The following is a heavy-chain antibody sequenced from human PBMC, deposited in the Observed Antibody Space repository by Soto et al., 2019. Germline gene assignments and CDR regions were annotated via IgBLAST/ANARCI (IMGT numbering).Heavy chain of an antibody. J-gene: IGHJ3*02. D-gene: IGHD1-26*01. V-gene: IGHV6-1*01. Sequence: SQTLSLTCAIAVDRVSSNSAAWNLISQSPSRGLEWLGRTYYRSKWYNDYAVSVKSRITINPDTSKNQFSLQLNSVTPEDTAVYSCERDRVWVGAGAENDAFDIWGQGNIVAVSS. CDR2: TYYRSKWYN. CDR3: ERDRVWVGAGAENDAFDI. CDR1: VDRVSSNSAA.